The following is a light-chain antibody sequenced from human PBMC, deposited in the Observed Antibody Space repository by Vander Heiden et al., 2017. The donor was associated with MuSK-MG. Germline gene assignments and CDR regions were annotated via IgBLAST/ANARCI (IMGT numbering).Light chain of an antibody. Sequence: DIQMTQSPSSLSASVGDRVTITCRASQGITNDLGWYQQKPGQAPKRLIFGTSSLQSGVPSRFSGSGSGTEFTLTISSLQPEDFATYYCRQHNNYPRTFGHGTRVEIK. J-gene: IGKJ1*01. CDR3: RQHNNYPRT. CDR2: GTS. V-gene: IGKV1-17*01. CDR1: QGITND.